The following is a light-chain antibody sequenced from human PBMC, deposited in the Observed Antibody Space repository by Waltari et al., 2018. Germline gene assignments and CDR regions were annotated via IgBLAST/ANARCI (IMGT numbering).Light chain of an antibody. Sequence: EVMMTQSPATLSVSPGERATLSCRASQSIATDLAWYQHKPGQAPRLLIYHASTRATAIPTRFRGSGSGTDFTLTISGLQSEDSAVYYCQQYNRWPPLTFGGGTKVEI. CDR3: QQYNRWPPLT. CDR1: QSIATD. J-gene: IGKJ4*01. V-gene: IGKV3D-15*01. CDR2: HAS.